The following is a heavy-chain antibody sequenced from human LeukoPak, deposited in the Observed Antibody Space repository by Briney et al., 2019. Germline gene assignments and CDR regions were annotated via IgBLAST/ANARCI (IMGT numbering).Heavy chain of an antibody. CDR1: GGSISSYY. CDR2: IYYSGST. D-gene: IGHD6-13*01. Sequence: KPSETLSLTCTVSGGSISSYYWSWIRQPPGKGLEWIGYIYYSGSTNYNPSLKSRVTISVDTSKNQFSLKLSSVTAADTAVYYCARETGGYNSPFDYWGQGTLVTVSS. CDR3: ARETGGYNSPFDY. J-gene: IGHJ4*02. V-gene: IGHV4-59*01.